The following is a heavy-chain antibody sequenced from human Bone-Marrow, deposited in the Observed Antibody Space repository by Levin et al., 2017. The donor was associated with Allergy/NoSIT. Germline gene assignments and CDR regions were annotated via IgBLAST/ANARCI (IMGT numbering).Heavy chain of an antibody. CDR1: GGTFSSYA. J-gene: IGHJ3*02. D-gene: IGHD3-9*01. Sequence: KISCKASGGTFSSYAISWVRQAPGQGLEWMGGIIPIFGTANYAQKFQGRVTITADESTSTAYMELSSLRSEDTAVYYCARGSLTHYDILTGYPKDAFDIWGQGTMVTVSS. V-gene: IGHV1-69*01. CDR2: IIPIFGTA. CDR3: ARGSLTHYDILTGYPKDAFDI.